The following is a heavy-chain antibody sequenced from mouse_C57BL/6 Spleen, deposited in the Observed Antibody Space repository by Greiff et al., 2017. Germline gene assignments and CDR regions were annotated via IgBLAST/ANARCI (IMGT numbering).Heavy chain of an antibody. D-gene: IGHD1-1*01. CDR2: ISSGGDYI. J-gene: IGHJ2*01. Sequence: EVKVEESGEGLVKPGGSLKLSCAASGFTFSSYAMSWVRQTPEKRLEWVAYISSGGDYIYYADTVKGRFTISRDNARNTLYLQMSSLKSEDTAMYYCTREFITTVVGYFDYWGQGTTLTVSS. CDR3: TREFITTVVGYFDY. V-gene: IGHV5-9-1*02. CDR1: GFTFSSYA.